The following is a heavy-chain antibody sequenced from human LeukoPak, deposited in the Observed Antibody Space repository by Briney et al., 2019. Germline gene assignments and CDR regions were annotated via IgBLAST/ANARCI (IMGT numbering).Heavy chain of an antibody. Sequence: ASVKVSCKASGYTFTSYYMHWVRQAPGQGLEWMGIINPSGGSTSYAQKFQGRVTMTRDTSTSTVYMELSSLRSEDTAVYYCARGCGGDCYSVVLDYWGQGTLVTVSS. CDR1: GYTFTSYY. CDR3: ARGCGGDCYSVVLDY. V-gene: IGHV1-46*01. D-gene: IGHD2-21*02. J-gene: IGHJ4*02. CDR2: INPSGGST.